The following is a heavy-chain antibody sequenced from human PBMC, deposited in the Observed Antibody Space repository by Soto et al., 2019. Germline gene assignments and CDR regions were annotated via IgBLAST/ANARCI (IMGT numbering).Heavy chain of an antibody. V-gene: IGHV3-74*01. CDR1: GFTFNSHS. CDR2: INVPGNST. Sequence: GGSLRLSCAAAGFTFNSHSMSWVRQAPGKGLEWVSPINVPGNSTCYADSVKGRFTISRDNAKNTLYLQMNSLRAEDTAVYYCARGFRDTAMVTYYYYYGMDVWGQGTTVTVSS. J-gene: IGHJ6*02. CDR3: ARGFRDTAMVTYYYYYGMDV. D-gene: IGHD5-18*01.